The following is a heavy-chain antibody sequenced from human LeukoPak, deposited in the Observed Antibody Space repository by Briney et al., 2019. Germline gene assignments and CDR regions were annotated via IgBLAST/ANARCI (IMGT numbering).Heavy chain of an antibody. V-gene: IGHV4-31*03. J-gene: IGHJ5*01. CDR3: ARVRRSLNWFDS. Sequence: SETLPLACTVSGGSISSGGYYWSWIRQHPGKGLEWIGYIYYSGSTYYNPSLKSRVTISVDTSKNQFSLKLSSVTDADTAVYYCARVRRSLNWFDSWGQGTLVTVSS. CDR2: IYYSGST. CDR1: GGSISSGGYY. D-gene: IGHD3-3*01.